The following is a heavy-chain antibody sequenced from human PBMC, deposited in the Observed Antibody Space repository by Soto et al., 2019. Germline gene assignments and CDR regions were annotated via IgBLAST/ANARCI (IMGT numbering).Heavy chain of an antibody. Sequence: SETLSLTCTVSGSSISSYYWSWIRQPPGKGLEWIGYIYYSGSTNYNPSLKSRVTISVDTSKNQFSLKMSSVSAAETAVDYCGGDGSGRSSLHWLSPWDKGTLVTVSS. CDR1: GSSISSYY. V-gene: IGHV4-59*01. J-gene: IGHJ5*02. CDR2: IYYSGST. CDR3: GGDGSGRSSLHWLSP.